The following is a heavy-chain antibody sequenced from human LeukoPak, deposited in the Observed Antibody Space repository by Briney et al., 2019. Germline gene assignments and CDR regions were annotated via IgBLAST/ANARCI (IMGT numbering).Heavy chain of an antibody. CDR3: ARCGTTVTTFLDY. CDR2: INAGNGNT. CDR1: GYTFTSYA. Sequence: ASVKVSCTASGYTFTSYAMHWVRQAPGQRLEWMGWINAGNGNTKYSQKFQGRVTITRDTSASTAYMELSSLRSEDTAVYYCARCGTTVTTFLDYWGQGTLVTVSS. J-gene: IGHJ4*02. D-gene: IGHD4-17*01. V-gene: IGHV1-3*01.